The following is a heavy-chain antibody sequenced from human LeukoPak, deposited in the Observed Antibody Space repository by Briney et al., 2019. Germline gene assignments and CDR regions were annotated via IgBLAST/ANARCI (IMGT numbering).Heavy chain of an antibody. Sequence: SETLSLTCIVSGGSISSDYWSWIRQPAGRGLEWIGRIFTTGSTNYNPSLKSRVTISLDKSKNQFSLRLSSVTAADTAVYYCARGDTVATGLYDYWGRGTLVTVSS. CDR2: IFTTGST. CDR1: GGSISSDY. V-gene: IGHV4-4*07. CDR3: ARGDTVATGLYDY. J-gene: IGHJ4*02. D-gene: IGHD5-12*01.